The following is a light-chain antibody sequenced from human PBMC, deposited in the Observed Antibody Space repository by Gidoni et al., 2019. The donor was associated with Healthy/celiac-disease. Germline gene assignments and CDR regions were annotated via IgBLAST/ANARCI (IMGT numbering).Light chain of an antibody. J-gene: IGKJ1*01. CDR1: QSVLYSSNNKNY. V-gene: IGKV4-1*01. CDR2: WAS. CDR3: QQYYSLWT. Sequence: DIVMTQSPDSLAVSLCERATINCKSSQSVLYSSNNKNYLAWYQQKPGQPPKLLIYWASTRESGVPDRFSGSGSGTDFTLTISSLQAEDVAVYYCQQYYSLWTFGQGTKVEIK.